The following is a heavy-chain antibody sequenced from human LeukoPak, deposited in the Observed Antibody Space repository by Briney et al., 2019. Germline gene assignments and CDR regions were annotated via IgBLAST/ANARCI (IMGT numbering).Heavy chain of an antibody. V-gene: IGHV1-46*01. CDR1: GYTFTSYH. J-gene: IGHJ5*02. CDR3: AKDWHILTGRNCFDP. Sequence: GASVKVSCKASGYTFTSYHMHWVRQAPGQGLEWMGIINPSGGTTNYAQKFQGRVTMSTDTSTSTAYMELRSLRFDDTAIYYCAKDWHILTGRNCFDPWGQGTLVTVSS. D-gene: IGHD3-9*01. CDR2: INPSGGTT.